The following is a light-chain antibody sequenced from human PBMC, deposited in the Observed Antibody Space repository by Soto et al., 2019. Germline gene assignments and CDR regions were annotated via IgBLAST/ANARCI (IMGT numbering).Light chain of an antibody. V-gene: IGKV3-20*01. CDR1: QNINSRY. CDR2: ATS. Sequence: EIGLTQSPGTLPLSPGERATLSCRASQNINSRYLAWYQQKPGQAPRLLIYATSSRATGIPDRFSGSGSGTDFTLTISRLEPEDFAVYYCQQFGSSPGFTFGPGTKVDIK. J-gene: IGKJ3*01. CDR3: QQFGSSPGFT.